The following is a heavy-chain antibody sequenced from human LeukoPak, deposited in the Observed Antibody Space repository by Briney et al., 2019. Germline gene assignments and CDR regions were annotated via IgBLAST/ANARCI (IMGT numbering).Heavy chain of an antibody. CDR2: ISWNSDNS. D-gene: IGHD3-22*01. Sequence: GGSLRLSCAASGFTFDDYAMHWVRQAPGKGLEWVSGISWNSDNSGYAASVKGRFTISRDNAKNSLHLQMNSLRPEDMALYYCARVRGYYDSSGFQYWGQGTLVTVPS. V-gene: IGHV3-9*03. CDR3: ARVRGYYDSSGFQY. J-gene: IGHJ4*02. CDR1: GFTFDDYA.